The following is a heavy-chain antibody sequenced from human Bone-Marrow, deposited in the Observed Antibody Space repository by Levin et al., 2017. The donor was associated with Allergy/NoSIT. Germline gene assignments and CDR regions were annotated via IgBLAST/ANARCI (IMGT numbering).Heavy chain of an antibody. D-gene: IGHD6-19*01. J-gene: IGHJ3*02. Sequence: PGESLKISCKGSGYSFTSYWIAWVRQMPGKGLEWMGIIYPGDSDTTYSPSFQGQVTISADKSISTAYLQWSSLKASDTAMYYCARPPRSGWYKDAFDIWGQGTMVTVSS. CDR1: GYSFTSYW. V-gene: IGHV5-51*01. CDR3: ARPPRSGWYKDAFDI. CDR2: IYPGDSDT.